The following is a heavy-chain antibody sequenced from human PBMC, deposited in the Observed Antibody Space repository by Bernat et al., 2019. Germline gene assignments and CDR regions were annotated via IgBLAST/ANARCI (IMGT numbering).Heavy chain of an antibody. Sequence: EVQLVESGGGLVQPGGSLRLSCAASGFTVSSNYMSWVRQAPGKGLEWVSVIYSGGSTYYADPVKGRFTISRDNSKNTLYLQMNSLRAEDTAVYYCAGVDTAMVIGLTDAFDIWGQGTMVTVSS. CDR3: AGVDTAMVIGLTDAFDI. V-gene: IGHV3-66*01. D-gene: IGHD5-18*01. J-gene: IGHJ3*02. CDR2: IYSGGST. CDR1: GFTVSSNY.